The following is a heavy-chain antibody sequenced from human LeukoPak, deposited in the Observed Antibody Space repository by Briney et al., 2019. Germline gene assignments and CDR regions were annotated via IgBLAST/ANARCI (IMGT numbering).Heavy chain of an antibody. Sequence: SETLSLTCTVSGGSISSGDYYWGWIRQPPGKGLEWIGSIYYSGSTYYNPSLKSRVTMSVDTSKNQFSLKLSSVTAADTAVYYCARDGVSSQYYYYYYYMDVWGKGTTVTVSS. CDR3: ARDGVSSQYYYYYYYMDV. CDR1: GGSISSGDYY. V-gene: IGHV4-39*07. D-gene: IGHD1-26*01. J-gene: IGHJ6*03. CDR2: IYYSGST.